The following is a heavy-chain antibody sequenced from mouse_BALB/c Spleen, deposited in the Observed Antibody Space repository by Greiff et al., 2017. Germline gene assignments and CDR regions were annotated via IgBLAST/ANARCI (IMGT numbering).Heavy chain of an antibody. CDR2: IDPSDSET. J-gene: IGHJ4*01. Sequence: VQLQQPGAELVKPGAPVKLSCKASGYTFTSYWMNWVKQRPGRGLEWIGRIDPSDSETHYNQKFKDKATLTVDKSSSTAYIQLSSLTSEDSAVYYCARGGKGGYYAMDYWGQGTSVTVSS. V-gene: IGHV1-69*02. CDR3: ARGGKGGYYAMDY. D-gene: IGHD1-3*01. CDR1: GYTFTSYW.